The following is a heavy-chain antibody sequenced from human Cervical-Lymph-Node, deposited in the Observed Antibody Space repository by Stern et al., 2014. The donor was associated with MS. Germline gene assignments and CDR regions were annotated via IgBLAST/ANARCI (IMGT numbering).Heavy chain of an antibody. CDR2: IWYDGSFK. CDR3: ARGRNRDGDNCVGP. D-gene: IGHD5-24*01. V-gene: IGHV3-33*01. J-gene: IGHJ5*02. Sequence: EQLVESGGGVVQPGRSLRLSCAASGFIFSSYNMHWVRQAPGKGLEWMAVIWYDGSFKYYADSVRGRFTISRDNSQNTVLLQMNNLRAEDTAVYYCARGRNRDGDNCVGPGGQGTLVTVSS. CDR1: GFIFSSYN.